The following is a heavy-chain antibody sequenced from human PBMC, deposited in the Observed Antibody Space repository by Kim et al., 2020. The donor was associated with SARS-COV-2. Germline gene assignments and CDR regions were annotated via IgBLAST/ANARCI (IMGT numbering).Heavy chain of an antibody. Sequence: GGSLRLSCAASGFTFSSYAMHWVRQAPGKGLEWVAVISYDGSNKYYADSVKGRFTISRDNSKNTLYLQMNSLRAEDTAVYYCASDYFLGTALIMHYFDYWGQGTLVTVSS. CDR1: GFTFSSYA. CDR3: ASDYFLGTALIMHYFDY. V-gene: IGHV3-30-3*01. D-gene: IGHD3-16*01. CDR2: ISYDGSNK. J-gene: IGHJ4*02.